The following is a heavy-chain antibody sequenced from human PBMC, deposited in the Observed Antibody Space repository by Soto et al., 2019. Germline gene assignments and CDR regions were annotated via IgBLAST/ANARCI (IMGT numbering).Heavy chain of an antibody. V-gene: IGHV3-23*01. Sequence: EVQLLESGGGLVQPGGSLRLSCAVSGFTFSSYAMSWVRQAPGKGLEWVSAISGSGGSTYYADSVKGRFTISRDNSKNTLYLQMNSLRAEDMAVYYCAKYGSGSPRLWYFDYWGQGTLVTVSS. J-gene: IGHJ4*02. CDR2: ISGSGGST. CDR3: AKYGSGSPRLWYFDY. CDR1: GFTFSSYA. D-gene: IGHD3-10*01.